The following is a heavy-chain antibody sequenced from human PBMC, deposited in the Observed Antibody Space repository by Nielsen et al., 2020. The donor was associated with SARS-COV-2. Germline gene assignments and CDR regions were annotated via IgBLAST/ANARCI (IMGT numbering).Heavy chain of an antibody. V-gene: IGHV4-30-4*01. CDR2: VYHGGIT. CDR1: GGAITSGTYY. Sequence: SETLSLTCTVSGGAITSGTYYWSWVRQHPGKGLQWIGYVYHGGITYYNPSLESRTTIAVDTSKNQFSLKLSSVTAADTAVYYCARHRLTGYSSSWPPGFDPWGQGTLVTVSS. D-gene: IGHD6-13*01. J-gene: IGHJ5*02. CDR3: ARHRLTGYSSSWPPGFDP.